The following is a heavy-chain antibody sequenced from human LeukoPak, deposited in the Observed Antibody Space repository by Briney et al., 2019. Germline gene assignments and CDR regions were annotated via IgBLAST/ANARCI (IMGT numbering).Heavy chain of an antibody. CDR3: GRIVESITMVRGAPPDFGG. V-gene: IGHV4-59*08. CDR1: GGSISSYY. CDR2: IYYSGST. Sequence: SETLCLTCTVPGGSISSYYWSWIRQPPGKGLEWIGYIYYSGSTNYNPSLKSRLTISVDTSKNQFSLKLSSVPAADTAVYYCGRIVESITMVRGAPPDFGGWGQRTLVTVAT. J-gene: IGHJ4*02. D-gene: IGHD3-10*01.